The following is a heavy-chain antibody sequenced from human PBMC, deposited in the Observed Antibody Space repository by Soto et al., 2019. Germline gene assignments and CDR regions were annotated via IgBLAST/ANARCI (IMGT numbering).Heavy chain of an antibody. CDR1: GFSLSTSGMC. CDR3: ARIAYSSSWYYFDY. Sequence: ESGPTVVNPTQTLTLTCTFSGFSLSTSGMCVSWIRQPPGKALEWLALIDWDDDKYYSTSLKTRLTISKDTSKNQVVLTMTNMDPVDTATYYCARIAYSSSWYYFDYWGQGTLVTVSS. D-gene: IGHD6-13*01. CDR2: IDWDDDK. J-gene: IGHJ4*02. V-gene: IGHV2-70*01.